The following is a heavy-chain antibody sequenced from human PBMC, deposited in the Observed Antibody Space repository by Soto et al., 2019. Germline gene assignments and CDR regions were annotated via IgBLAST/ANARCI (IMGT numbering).Heavy chain of an antibody. J-gene: IGHJ2*01. CDR3: AREIEGLLATLLEWYFDL. CDR2: IIPILGIA. CDR1: GGTFSSYS. Sequence: QVQLLQSGAEVKKPGSSVKVSCKASGGTFSSYSINWVRQAPGQGLEWMGRIIPILGIANYAQKFQGRVTITGDKSTRTAYLELSSLRSEDTAVYYCAREIEGLLATLLEWYFDLGGRGTLVTVPS. V-gene: IGHV1-69*08. D-gene: IGHD6-6*01.